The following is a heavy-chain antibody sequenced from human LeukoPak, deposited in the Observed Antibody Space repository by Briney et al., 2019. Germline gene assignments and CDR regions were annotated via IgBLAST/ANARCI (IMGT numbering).Heavy chain of an antibody. D-gene: IGHD4-17*01. J-gene: IGHJ6*03. CDR2: IKQDGSET. CDR3: ARDLDYGDYGYYYMDV. Sequence: GGSLRLSCAASGFTFSNYWMAWVRQGPGKGLEWVADIKQDGSETYYVDSVKGRFIISRDNTKNTLYLQMNSLRVEDTAVYYCARDLDYGDYGYYYMDVWGKGTTVTVSS. V-gene: IGHV3-7*01. CDR1: GFTFSNYW.